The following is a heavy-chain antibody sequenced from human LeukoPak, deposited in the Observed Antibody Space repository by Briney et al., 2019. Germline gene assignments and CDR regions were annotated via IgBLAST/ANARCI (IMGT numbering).Heavy chain of an antibody. J-gene: IGHJ4*02. CDR3: ARDTPVTLRGGFDY. D-gene: IGHD4-11*01. Sequence: GGSLRLSCAASGFTFSSYSMNWVRQAPGKGLEGVSYISSSSSTIYYADSGKGRFTISRDNAKNSLYLQMNSLRAEDTAVYYCARDTPVTLRGGFDYWGQGTLVTVSS. CDR1: GFTFSSYS. V-gene: IGHV3-48*01. CDR2: ISSSSSTI.